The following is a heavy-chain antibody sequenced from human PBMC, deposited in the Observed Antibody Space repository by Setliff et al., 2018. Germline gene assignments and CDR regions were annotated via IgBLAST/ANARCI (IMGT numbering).Heavy chain of an antibody. CDR3: ARAYYDSSGYYPLAY. CDR2: IFSNDEK. Sequence: SGPTLVNPTQTLTLTCTVSGFSLSNARMGVSWIRQPPGKALEWLAHIFSNDEKSYSTSLKSRLTISKDTSKSQMVLTMTNMDPVDTATYYCARAYYDSSGYYPLAYWGQGTLVTVSS. V-gene: IGHV2-26*01. D-gene: IGHD3-22*01. J-gene: IGHJ4*02. CDR1: GFSLSNARMG.